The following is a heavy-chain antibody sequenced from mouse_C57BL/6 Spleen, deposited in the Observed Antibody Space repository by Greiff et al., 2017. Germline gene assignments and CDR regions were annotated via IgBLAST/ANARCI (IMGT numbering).Heavy chain of an antibody. CDR2: VDPSDSYT. V-gene: IGHV1-69*01. D-gene: IGHD2-4*01. Sequence: VQLQQPGAELVMPGASVKLSCKASGYTFTSYWMHWVKQRPGQGLEWIGEVDPSDSYTNYNQKFKGKSTLTVDKSSSTAYMQLSSLTSEDSAVYYWGMGLRHGGQGTTLTVSS. J-gene: IGHJ2*01. CDR3: GMGLRH. CDR1: GYTFTSYW.